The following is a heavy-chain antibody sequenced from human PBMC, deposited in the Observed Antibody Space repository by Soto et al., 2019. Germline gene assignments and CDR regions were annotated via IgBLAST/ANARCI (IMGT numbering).Heavy chain of an antibody. CDR3: ARGHYYYAMDV. J-gene: IGHJ6*02. CDR2: ISHGGSP. V-gene: IGHV4-30-2*06. Sequence: PSETLSLTCAISGGSVSSGVFSWNWIRQSHGQGLEWIGYISHGGSPHYTPSLESRVTISVDRSTNVISLNLTSVTPADTAVYFCARGHYYYAMDVWGQGTTVTVSS. CDR1: GGSVSSGVFS.